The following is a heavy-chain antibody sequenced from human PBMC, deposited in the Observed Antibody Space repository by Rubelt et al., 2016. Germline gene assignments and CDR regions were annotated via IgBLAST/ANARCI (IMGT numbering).Heavy chain of an antibody. J-gene: IGHJ4*02. CDR2: IKQDGSEK. V-gene: IGHV3-7*01. CDR1: GFTFSSYW. CDR3: ASRPFRSCYSCRACRDY. D-gene: IGHD2-15*01. Sequence: EVQLVESGGGLVKPGGSLRLSCAASGFTFSSYWMSWVRQAPGKGLEWLANIKQDGSEKYFVGSVKGRFTISRDNAKNCLYLQMNSLRAEDTAGQYCASRPFRSCYSCRACRDYWGQGTLVTVSS.